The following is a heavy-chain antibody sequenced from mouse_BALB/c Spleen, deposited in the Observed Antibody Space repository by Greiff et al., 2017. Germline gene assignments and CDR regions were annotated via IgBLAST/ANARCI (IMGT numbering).Heavy chain of an antibody. J-gene: IGHJ1*01. CDR2: ISYSGST. CDR1: GDSITSGY. D-gene: IGHD2-1*01. V-gene: IGHV3-8*02. Sequence: VQLKQSGPSLVKPSQTLSLTCSVTGDSITSGYWNWIRKFPGNKLEYMGYISYSGSTYYNPSLKSRISITRDTSKNQYYLQLNSVTTEDTATYYCASIYYGNYVDWYFDVWGAGTTVTVSS. CDR3: ASIYYGNYVDWYFDV.